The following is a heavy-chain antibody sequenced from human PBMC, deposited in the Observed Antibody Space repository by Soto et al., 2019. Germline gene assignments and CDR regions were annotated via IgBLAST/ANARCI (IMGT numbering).Heavy chain of an antibody. V-gene: IGHV3-21*01. CDR1: GFTFSSYS. CDR3: ARQITIFGVVIIPVGYYYGMDV. J-gene: IGHJ6*02. D-gene: IGHD3-3*01. Sequence: PGGSLRLSCAASGFTFSSYSMNWVRQAPGKGLEWVSSISSSSSYIYYADSVKGRFTISRDNAKNSLYLQMNSLRAEDTAVYYCARQITIFGVVIIPVGYYYGMDVWGQGTTVTVSS. CDR2: ISSSSSYI.